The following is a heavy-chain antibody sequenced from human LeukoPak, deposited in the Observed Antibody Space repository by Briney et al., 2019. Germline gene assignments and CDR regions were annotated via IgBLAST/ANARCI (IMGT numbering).Heavy chain of an antibody. V-gene: IGHV3-7*01. CDR3: ARDLSDLTAGPVGAFDI. D-gene: IGHD2-21*02. Sequence: GGSLRLSCAASGFTFKSLWMNWVRQAPGKGLEWVANIKEDGSEDYYVDSVKGRFIISRDNTWNSLYLQMNSLRAEDTAVYYCARDLSDLTAGPVGAFDIWGQGTMVTVSS. CDR2: IKEDGSED. CDR1: GFTFKSLW. J-gene: IGHJ3*02.